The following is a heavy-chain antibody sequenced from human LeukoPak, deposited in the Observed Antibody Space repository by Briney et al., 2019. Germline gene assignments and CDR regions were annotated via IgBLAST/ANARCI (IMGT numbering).Heavy chain of an antibody. CDR3: ARDFRYPDFWSGSYAFDI. Sequence: SQTRSLTCTVSGGSISSGGYYWRWIRQHPGKGLEWIGYIYYSGSTYYNPSLKSRVTISVDTSKNQFSLKLSSVTAADTAVYYCARDFRYPDFWSGSYAFDIWGQGTMVTVSS. CDR2: IYYSGST. D-gene: IGHD3-3*01. J-gene: IGHJ3*02. CDR1: GGSISSGGYY. V-gene: IGHV4-31*03.